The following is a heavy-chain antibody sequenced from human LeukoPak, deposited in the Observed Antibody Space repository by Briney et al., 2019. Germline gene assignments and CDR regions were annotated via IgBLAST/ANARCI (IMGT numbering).Heavy chain of an antibody. D-gene: IGHD1-26*01. CDR3: ARDQGVGGPDYDAFDI. J-gene: IGHJ3*02. V-gene: IGHV1-69*01. Sequence: GASVKVSCKASGGTFSSYAISWVRQAPGQGLEWMGGIIPIFGTANYAQRFQGRVTITADESTSTAYMELSSLRSEDTAVYYCARDQGVGGPDYDAFDIWGQGTMVTVSS. CDR2: IIPIFGTA. CDR1: GGTFSSYA.